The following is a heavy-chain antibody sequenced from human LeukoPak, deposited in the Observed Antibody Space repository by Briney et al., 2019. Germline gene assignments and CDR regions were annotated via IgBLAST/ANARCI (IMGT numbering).Heavy chain of an antibody. D-gene: IGHD4-11*01. CDR1: GFTFSNYA. Sequence: GGSLRLSCAASGFTFSNYAMSWVRQAPGKGLEWVSVIYSGGSTYYADSVKGRFTISRDNSKNTLYLQMNSLRAEDTAVYYCARARGTTVTRYYYYYGMDVWGQGTTVTVSS. J-gene: IGHJ6*02. V-gene: IGHV3-66*01. CDR2: IYSGGST. CDR3: ARARGTTVTRYYYYYGMDV.